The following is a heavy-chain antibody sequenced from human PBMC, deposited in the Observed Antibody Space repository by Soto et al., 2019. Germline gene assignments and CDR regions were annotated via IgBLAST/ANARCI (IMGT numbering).Heavy chain of an antibody. CDR3: AKNGDFWSWGMDV. CDR2: ISSSGDGT. J-gene: IGHJ6*02. CDR1: GFTFSTYA. Sequence: GGSLRLSCAASGFTFSTYAMTWVRQAPGKGLEWVSIISSSGDGTYYVGSVKGRFTISRDNSRNTLSLQMNSLRAEDTAVYYCAKNGDFWSWGMDVWGQGTTVTVSS. V-gene: IGHV3-23*01. D-gene: IGHD3-3*01.